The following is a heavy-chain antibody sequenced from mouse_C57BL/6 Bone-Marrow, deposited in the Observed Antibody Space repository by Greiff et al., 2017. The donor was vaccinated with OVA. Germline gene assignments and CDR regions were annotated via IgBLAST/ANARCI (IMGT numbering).Heavy chain of an antibody. CDR3: ARPYYYGSSYWYFDV. D-gene: IGHD1-1*01. Sequence: VQLQQSGPELVKPGASVKMSCKASGYTFTDYNMHWVKQSHGKSLEWIGYINPNNGGTSSNQKFNGKATLTVNKSSSTAYMELRSLTSEDCAVYYCARPYYYGSSYWYFDVWGTGTTGTVSA. J-gene: IGHJ1*03. CDR1: GYTFTDYN. CDR2: INPNNGGT. V-gene: IGHV1-22*01.